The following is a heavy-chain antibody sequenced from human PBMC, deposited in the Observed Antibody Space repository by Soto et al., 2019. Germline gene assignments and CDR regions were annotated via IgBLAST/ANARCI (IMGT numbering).Heavy chain of an antibody. CDR1: GYTFTSYA. Sequence: QVQLVQSGAEVKKPGASVKVSCKASGYTFTSYAMHWVRQAPGQRLEWMGWINAGNGNTKYSQKFQRRVTITSDTSASTAYMELSSLRPEDTAVYYCARLAVTCLDYWGQGTLVTVSS. V-gene: IGHV1-3*01. CDR3: ARLAVTCLDY. D-gene: IGHD4-4*01. J-gene: IGHJ4*02. CDR2: INAGNGNT.